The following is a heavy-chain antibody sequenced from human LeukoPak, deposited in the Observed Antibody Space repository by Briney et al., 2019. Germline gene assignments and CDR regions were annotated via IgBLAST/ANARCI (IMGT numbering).Heavy chain of an antibody. CDR2: IRYDGSNK. J-gene: IGHJ4*02. CDR3: ARDYDFWSGYYSPTRGYFGY. D-gene: IGHD3-3*01. V-gene: IGHV3-30*02. Sequence: GSLRLSCAASGFTFSCSGMHWGRPAPGEGVEWVTFIRYDGSNKYYTDFVKGRFTISRDNSKTTQYLQMDSLRAEDTAVYYCARDYDFWSGYYSPTRGYFGYWGQGTLVTVSS. CDR1: GFTFSCSG.